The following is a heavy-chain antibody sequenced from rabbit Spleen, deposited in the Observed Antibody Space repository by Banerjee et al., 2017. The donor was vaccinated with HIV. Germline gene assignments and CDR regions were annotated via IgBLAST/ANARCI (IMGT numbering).Heavy chain of an antibody. Sequence: QEQLVESGGGLVKPEGSLKLSCTASGFSFSNKAVMCWVRQAPGKGLEWIGCIGSADTDSTYYASWAKGRFTVSKASSTTVTLKMTSLTAADTATYFCARASYSYDYDFVIYSTYFALWGQGTLVTVS. CDR1: GFSFSNKAV. J-gene: IGHJ4*01. V-gene: IGHV1S45*01. D-gene: IGHD6-1*01. CDR3: ARASYSYDYDFVIYSTYFAL. CDR2: IGSADTDST.